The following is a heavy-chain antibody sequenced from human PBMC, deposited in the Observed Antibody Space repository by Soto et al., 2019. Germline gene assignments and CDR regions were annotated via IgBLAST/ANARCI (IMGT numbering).Heavy chain of an antibody. CDR1: GFTFNNYW. V-gene: IGHV3-74*01. D-gene: IGHD1-26*01. J-gene: IGHJ4*02. Sequence: EGQLVESGGGLVQPGGSLRLSCAASGFTFNNYWMHWVRQAPGKGLVWVSRISIDGSSTFYADSVKGRFTISRDNAKTTLFLPLNSLRAEDAAVYFCAGGLYRICVQDFCGQGTLVTVSS. CDR3: AGGLYRICVQDF. CDR2: ISIDGSST.